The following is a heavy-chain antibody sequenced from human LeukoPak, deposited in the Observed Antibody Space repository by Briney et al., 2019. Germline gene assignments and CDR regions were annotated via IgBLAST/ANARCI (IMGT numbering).Heavy chain of an antibody. J-gene: IGHJ4*02. CDR1: GDSISGFY. Sequence: SGTLSLTCNVSGDSISGFYWSWIRQPAGKGLEWIGRIYTSGSTNYNPSLKSRVTMSVDTSQNQFSLKLSSVTAADTAVYYCARDVIAAPGTADYWGQGTLVTVSS. CDR3: ARDVIAAPGTADY. D-gene: IGHD6-13*01. V-gene: IGHV4-4*07. CDR2: IYTSGST.